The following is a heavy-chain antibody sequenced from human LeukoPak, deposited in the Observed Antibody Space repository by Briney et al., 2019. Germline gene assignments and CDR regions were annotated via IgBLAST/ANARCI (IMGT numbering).Heavy chain of an antibody. CDR1: GFTFGDYA. CDR2: IRSEAYGATS. D-gene: IGHD3/OR15-3a*01. V-gene: IGHV3-49*04. Sequence: PGGSLRLSCTTSGFTFGDYAFSWVRQAPGKGLEWVGFIRSEAYGATSDYAASVTGRFTISRDDSKSIAYLQMDSLKTDDTAVYFCARDIVMMISASPSFDLWGQGTLVTVSS. CDR3: ARDIVMMISASPSFDL. J-gene: IGHJ4*02.